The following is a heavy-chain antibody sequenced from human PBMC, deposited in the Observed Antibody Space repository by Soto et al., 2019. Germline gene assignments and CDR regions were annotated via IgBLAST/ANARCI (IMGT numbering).Heavy chain of an antibody. V-gene: IGHV4-31*03. CDR3: ARAPNYHGSGSYHWFDP. Sequence: SETLSLTCIVSGGSISSGGYYWSWIRQHAGKGLEWIGYINHSGSTNYNPSLKSRVTISVDTSKNQFSLKLSSVTAADTAVYYCARAPNYHGSGSYHWFDPWGQGTLVTVSS. CDR2: INHSGST. D-gene: IGHD3-10*01. CDR1: GGSISSGGYY. J-gene: IGHJ5*02.